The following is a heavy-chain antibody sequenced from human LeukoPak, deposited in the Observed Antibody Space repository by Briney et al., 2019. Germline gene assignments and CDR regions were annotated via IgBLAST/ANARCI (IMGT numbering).Heavy chain of an antibody. V-gene: IGHV4-39*01. Sequence: SETLSLTCTVSGGSISSSSYYWGWIRQPPGKGLEWIGSIYYSGSTYYNPSLKSRVTISVDTSKNQFSLKLSSVTAADTAVYYCAREIRYQYPPDAFDIWGQGTMVTVSS. CDR3: AREIRYQYPPDAFDI. CDR1: GGSISSSSYY. CDR2: IYYSGST. D-gene: IGHD3-9*01. J-gene: IGHJ3*02.